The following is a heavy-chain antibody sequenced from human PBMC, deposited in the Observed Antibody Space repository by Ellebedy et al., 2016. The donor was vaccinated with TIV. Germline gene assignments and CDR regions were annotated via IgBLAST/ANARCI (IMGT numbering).Heavy chain of an antibody. CDR1: GFTFSSYS. Sequence: GESLKISXAASGFTFSSYSMNWVRQAPGKGLEWVSSISSSSSYIYYADSVKGRFTISRDNAKNSLYLQSNSLRDEDTAVYYCARGGQWLVRGPNEWGQGTLVTVSS. V-gene: IGHV3-21*01. CDR2: ISSSSSYI. J-gene: IGHJ4*02. CDR3: ARGGQWLVRGPNE. D-gene: IGHD6-19*01.